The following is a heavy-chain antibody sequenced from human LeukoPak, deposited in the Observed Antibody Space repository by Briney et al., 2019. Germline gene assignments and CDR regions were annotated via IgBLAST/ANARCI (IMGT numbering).Heavy chain of an antibody. CDR3: ARERVRGARKGWFDP. CDR1: GYTFTGYY. Sequence: GASVKVSCKASGYTFTGYYMHWVRQAPGQGLEWMGWINPNSGGTNYAQKFQGRATMTRDTSISTAYMELSRLRSDDTAVYYCARERVRGARKGWFDPWGQDTLVTVSS. J-gene: IGHJ5*02. CDR2: INPNSGGT. D-gene: IGHD3-10*01. V-gene: IGHV1-2*02.